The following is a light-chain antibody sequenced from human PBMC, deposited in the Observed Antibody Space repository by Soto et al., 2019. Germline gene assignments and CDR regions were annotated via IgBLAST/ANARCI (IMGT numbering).Light chain of an antibody. V-gene: IGLV2-18*02. CDR2: EVS. CDR3: SSYTSSSTPWV. Sequence: QSVLTQPPSVSGSPGQSVTISCTGTSSDVGSYNRVSWYQQPPGTAPKLMIYEVSNRPSGVPDRFSGSKSGNTASLTISWLQAEDEADYYCSSYTSSSTPWVFGGGTKLTVL. J-gene: IGLJ3*02. CDR1: SSDVGSYNR.